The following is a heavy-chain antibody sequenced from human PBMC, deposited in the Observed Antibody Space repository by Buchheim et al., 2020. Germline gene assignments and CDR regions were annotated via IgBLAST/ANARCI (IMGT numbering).Heavy chain of an antibody. CDR1: GFTFSSYA. D-gene: IGHD3-10*01. CDR2: ISYDGSNK. J-gene: IGHJ6*02. CDR3: ARDLYAGRDYYYGMDV. V-gene: IGHV3-30-3*01. Sequence: QVQLVESGGGVIQPGRSLRLSCATSGFTFSSYAMHWVRQAPGKGLEWVAVISYDGSNKYYADSVKGRFTISRDNSKNTLYLQMNSLRAEDTAVYYCARDLYAGRDYYYGMDVWGQGTT.